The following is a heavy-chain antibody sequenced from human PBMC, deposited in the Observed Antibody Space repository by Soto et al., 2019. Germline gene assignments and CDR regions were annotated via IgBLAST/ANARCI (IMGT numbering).Heavy chain of an antibody. J-gene: IGHJ6*02. V-gene: IGHV1-2*04. D-gene: IGHD3-16*01. Sequence: ASVKVSCKASGYTFTGYYMHWVRQAPGQGLEWMGWINPNSGGTNYAQKFQGWVTMTRDTSISTAYMELSRLRSDDTAVYYCARGPEKQSSLDYYYYGMDVWGQGTTVTVSS. CDR1: GYTFTGYY. CDR3: ARGPEKQSSLDYYYYGMDV. CDR2: INPNSGGT.